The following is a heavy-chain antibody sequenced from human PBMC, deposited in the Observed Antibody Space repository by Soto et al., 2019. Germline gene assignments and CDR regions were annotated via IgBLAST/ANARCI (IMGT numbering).Heavy chain of an antibody. V-gene: IGHV4-39*01. Sequence: QLQLQESGPGLVKPSETLSLTCTVSGGSISSSSFHWGWIRQPPGKGLEWIGSIYYSGSTYYSPSLKSRVPISVDTSKYQFSLKLSSVTAADTAVYYCARRERAAGTDWWFDPWGQGTLVTVSS. CDR2: IYYSGST. CDR3: ARRERAAGTDWWFDP. CDR1: GGSISSSSFH. J-gene: IGHJ5*02. D-gene: IGHD6-13*01.